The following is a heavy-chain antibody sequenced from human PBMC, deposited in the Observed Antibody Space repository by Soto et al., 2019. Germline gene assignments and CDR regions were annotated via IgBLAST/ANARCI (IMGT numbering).Heavy chain of an antibody. D-gene: IGHD7-27*01. J-gene: IGHJ3*01. CDR2: ISYDGSHK. CDR1: GFTFTNYA. CDR3: ARKGDTTNWGSGNAFDV. Sequence: QVQLVESGGGVVQPGRSLRLSCAASGFTFTNYAIHWVRQAPGKGLEWVAVISYDGSHKYYADSVKGRFTISRDNSKNTLYLQMNSLRVEDTAVYYCARKGDTTNWGSGNAFDVWGQGTMVTVSS. V-gene: IGHV3-30-3*01.